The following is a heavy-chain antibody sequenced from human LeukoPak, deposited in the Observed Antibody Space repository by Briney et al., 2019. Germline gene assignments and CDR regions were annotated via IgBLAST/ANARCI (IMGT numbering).Heavy chain of an antibody. V-gene: IGHV3-23*01. D-gene: IGHD6-6*01. CDR1: GFTFSNYA. Sequence: GGSLRLSCAASGFTFSNYAMSWVRQAPGKRLEWVSGISGTGGTTYYVDSVKGRFTISRDNSKNTLFLQMNSLRADDTAVYYCAKSSPRPGDRWGQGTLVIVSS. J-gene: IGHJ5*02. CDR2: ISGTGGTT. CDR3: AKSSPRPGDR.